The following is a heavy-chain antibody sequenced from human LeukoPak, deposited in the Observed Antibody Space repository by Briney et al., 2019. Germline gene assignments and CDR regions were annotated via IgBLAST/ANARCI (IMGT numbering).Heavy chain of an antibody. CDR2: INSDGSST. CDR1: GFTFSSNW. D-gene: IGHD3-22*01. V-gene: IGHV3-74*01. J-gene: IGHJ4*02. Sequence: GGSLRLSCAAAGFTFSSNWMHWVRQAPGKGLVWVSRINSDGSSTSYADYVKGRFTISRDNAKNTLYLQMNSLRAEDTAVYYCASGSSGNFDYWGQGTLVTVSS. CDR3: ASGSSGNFDY.